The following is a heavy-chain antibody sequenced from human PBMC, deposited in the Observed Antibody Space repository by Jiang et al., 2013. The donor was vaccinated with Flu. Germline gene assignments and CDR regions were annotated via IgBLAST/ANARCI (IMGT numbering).Heavy chain of an antibody. J-gene: IGHJ3*01. V-gene: IGHV7-4-1*02. CDR3: ARKFKAAFDF. Sequence: GPEWMGWINTNTGTQRMPRASLGRFVFSLETSVSTAYLQISSLKAEDTAIYYCARKFKAAFDFWGQGTMVTVS. CDR2: INTNTGT.